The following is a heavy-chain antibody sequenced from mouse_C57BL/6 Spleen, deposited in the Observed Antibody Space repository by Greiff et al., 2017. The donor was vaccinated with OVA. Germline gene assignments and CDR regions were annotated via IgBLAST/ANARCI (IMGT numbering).Heavy chain of an antibody. J-gene: IGHJ2*01. Sequence: EVMLVESGGGLVKPGGSLKLSCAASGFTFSSYAMSWVRQTPEKRLEWVATISDGGSYTYYPDNVKGRFTISRDNAKNNLYLQMSHLKSEDTAMYYCARDLGDGYDHYFDFWGQGTTLTVSS. CDR1: GFTFSSYA. CDR3: ARDLGDGYDHYFDF. D-gene: IGHD2-2*01. CDR2: ISDGGSYT. V-gene: IGHV5-4*01.